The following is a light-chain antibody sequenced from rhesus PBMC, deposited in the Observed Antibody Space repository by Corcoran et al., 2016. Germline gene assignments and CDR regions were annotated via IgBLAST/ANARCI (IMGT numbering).Light chain of an antibody. CDR1: QGISSY. V-gene: IGKV1-28*03. CDR2: DAS. CDR3: LQHNSYPFT. Sequence: DIQMTQSPSSLSASVGDTVTITCRASQGISSYLNWFQQKQGKAPKLLIYDASSLDSGVPSRFSGSGSGKDFTLTISSLQPEDCAAYYCLQHNSYPFTFGPGTKLDIK. J-gene: IGKJ3*01.